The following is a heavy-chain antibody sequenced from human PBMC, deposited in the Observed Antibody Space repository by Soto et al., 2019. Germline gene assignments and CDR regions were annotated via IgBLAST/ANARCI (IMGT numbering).Heavy chain of an antibody. J-gene: IGHJ5*02. CDR1: GGSFSGYY. V-gene: IGHV4-34*01. CDR2: INHSGST. Sequence: SETLSLTCAVYGGSFSGYYWSWIRQPPGKGLEWIGEINHSGSTNYNPSLKSRVTISVDTSKNQFSLKLSSVTAADTAVYYCARVGRFLNWFDPWGQGTLVTVSS. CDR3: ARVGRFLNWFDP. D-gene: IGHD1-26*01.